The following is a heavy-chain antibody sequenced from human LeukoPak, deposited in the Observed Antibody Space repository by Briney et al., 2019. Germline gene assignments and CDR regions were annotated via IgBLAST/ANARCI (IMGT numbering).Heavy chain of an antibody. J-gene: IGHJ3*02. CDR1: GGSISSSSYY. Sequence: PSETLSLTCTVSGGSISSSSYYWGWIRQPPGKGLEWIGSIYYNGSTYYNPSLKSRVTISVDTSKNQFSLKLSSVTAADTAVYYCARPGYSRDHDAFDIWGQGTMVTVSS. CDR3: ARPGYSRDHDAFDI. D-gene: IGHD6-13*01. V-gene: IGHV4-39*01. CDR2: IYYNGST.